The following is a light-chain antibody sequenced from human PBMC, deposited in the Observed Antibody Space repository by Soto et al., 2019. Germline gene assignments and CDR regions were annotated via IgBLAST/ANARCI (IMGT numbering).Light chain of an antibody. CDR3: LLYYGGQLGV. Sequence: QAVVTQEPSLTVSPGGTVTLTCAVYTGAVTSSNYPNWFQQKPGQAPRALIYSTNHKYSWTPARFSGSLLGGKAALTLSGVQPEDVADYYCLLYYGGQLGVFGGGTKLTVL. CDR1: TGAVTSSNY. J-gene: IGLJ2*01. CDR2: STN. V-gene: IGLV7-43*01.